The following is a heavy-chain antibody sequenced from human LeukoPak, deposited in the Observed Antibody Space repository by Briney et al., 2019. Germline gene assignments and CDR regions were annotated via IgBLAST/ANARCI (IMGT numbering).Heavy chain of an antibody. Sequence: RGSLRLSCAASGFTFSNAWMNWVRQAPGKGLEWVGRIKSKTDGGTTDCAAPVKGRFTISRDDSKNTLYLQMNSLKTEDTAVYYCTTADYYDSSGYYYYYGMDVWGQGTTVTVSS. CDR2: IKSKTDGGTT. CDR3: TTADYYDSSGYYYYYGMDV. D-gene: IGHD3-22*01. J-gene: IGHJ6*02. V-gene: IGHV3-15*07. CDR1: GFTFSNAW.